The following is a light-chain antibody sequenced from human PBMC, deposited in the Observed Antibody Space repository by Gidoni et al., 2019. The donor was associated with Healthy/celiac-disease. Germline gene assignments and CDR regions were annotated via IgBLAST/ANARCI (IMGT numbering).Light chain of an antibody. CDR3: QQYNNWLSGT. CDR1: QSVNSN. Sequence: EIVMTQSPATLSVSPGERATLSCRASQSVNSNLAWYQQKPGQAPRLLIYGASTRATGIPARFRGSRSGTEFNLNISSMQSEDFAVYYCQQYNNWLSGTFGQGTKVEIK. V-gene: IGKV3-15*01. J-gene: IGKJ1*01. CDR2: GAS.